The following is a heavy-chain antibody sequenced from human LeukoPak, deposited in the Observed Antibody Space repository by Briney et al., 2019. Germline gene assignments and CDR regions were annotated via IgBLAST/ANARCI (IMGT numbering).Heavy chain of an antibody. CDR2: INHSGST. CDR3: ARGVRGIAARRNNWFDP. Sequence: ASETLSLTCAVYGGFFSGYYWRWIRQPPGKGLEWIGEINHSGSTNYNPSLKSRVNISVDTSKNLFSLKLSSVTAADTAVYYCARGVRGIAARRNNWFDPWGQGTLVTVSS. D-gene: IGHD6-6*01. CDR1: GGFFSGYY. J-gene: IGHJ5*02. V-gene: IGHV4-34*01.